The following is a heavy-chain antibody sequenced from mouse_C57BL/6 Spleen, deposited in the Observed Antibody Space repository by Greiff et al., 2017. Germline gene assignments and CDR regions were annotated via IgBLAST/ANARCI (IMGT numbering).Heavy chain of an antibody. CDR1: GYTFTSYW. CDR2: IYPGSGST. D-gene: IGHD2-3*01. J-gene: IGHJ1*03. CDR3: ERAGDGYLGYFEV. Sequence: QVQLQQPGAELVKPGASVKMSCKASGYTFTSYWITWVKQRPGQGLEWIGDIYPGSGSTNYNEKFKSKATLTVDTSSRTAYMQLSSLTSGDSAVYFCERAGDGYLGYFEVWGTGTTVTVSS. V-gene: IGHV1-55*01.